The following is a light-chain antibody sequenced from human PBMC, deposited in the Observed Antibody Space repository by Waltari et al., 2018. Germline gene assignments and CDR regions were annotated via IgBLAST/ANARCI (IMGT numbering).Light chain of an antibody. CDR3: QQRSNWPPRYT. CDR2: DAS. Sequence: DIVLTQSPDTLSLSPGDTATLPCRASQSASSSYFAWYQQKPGQAPRLLIYDASNRATGIPARFSGSGSGTDFTLTISSLEPEDFAVYYCQQRSNWPPRYTFGQGTKLEIK. J-gene: IGKJ2*01. V-gene: IGKV3-11*01. CDR1: QSASSSY.